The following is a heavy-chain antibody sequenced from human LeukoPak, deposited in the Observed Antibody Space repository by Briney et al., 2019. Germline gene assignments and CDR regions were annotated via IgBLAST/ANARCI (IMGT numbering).Heavy chain of an antibody. CDR1: GGTFSSYA. CDR3: ARDRVRYDFWSGYYTRTQMDY. Sequence: SVKVSCKASGGTFSSYAISWVRQAPGQGLEWMGGIIPIFGTANYAQKFQGRVTITADESTSTAYMELSSLRSEDTAVYYCARDRVRYDFWSGYYTRTQMDYWGQGTLVTVSS. D-gene: IGHD3-3*01. CDR2: IIPIFGTA. V-gene: IGHV1-69*13. J-gene: IGHJ4*02.